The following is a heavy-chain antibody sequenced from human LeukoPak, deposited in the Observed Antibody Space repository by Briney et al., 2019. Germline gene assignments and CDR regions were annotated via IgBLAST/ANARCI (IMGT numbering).Heavy chain of an antibody. CDR1: AGSFSGYY. CDR3: ARDRPYYDFWSGSNDAFDI. J-gene: IGHJ3*02. V-gene: IGHV4-34*01. D-gene: IGHD3-3*01. CDR2: INHSGST. Sequence: SETLSLTCAIYAGSFSGYYWTWIRQPPGKGLEWIGEINHSGSTNYNPSLKSRVTISVDTSKNQFSLKLSSVTAADTAVYYCARDRPYYDFWSGSNDAFDIWGQGTMVTVSS.